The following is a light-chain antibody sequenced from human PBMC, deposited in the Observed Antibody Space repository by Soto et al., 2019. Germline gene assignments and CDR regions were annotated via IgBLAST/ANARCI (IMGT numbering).Light chain of an antibody. CDR1: SSNIGSTT. CDR2: DNN. J-gene: IGLJ2*01. CDR3: AAWDDSLNGVV. V-gene: IGLV1-44*01. Sequence: QSALTQPPSASGTPGQRVTISCSGSSSNIGSTTVNWYQQLPGTAPKLLIYDNNQRPSGVPDRFSGSKSGTSASLAISGLQSEDEADYYCAAWDDSLNGVVFGGGTQLTVL.